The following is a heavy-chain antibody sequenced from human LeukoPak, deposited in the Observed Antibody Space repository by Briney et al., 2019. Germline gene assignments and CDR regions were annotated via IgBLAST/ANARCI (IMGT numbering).Heavy chain of an antibody. CDR1: GYTFTGYY. J-gene: IGHJ4*02. Sequence: ASVKVSCKASGYTFTGYYMHWVRQAPRRGLEWMGIINPSGGSTSYAQKFQGRVTMTRDTSTSTVYMELSSLRSEDTAVYYCARDQRVGYSYGYMRYWGQGTLVTVSS. D-gene: IGHD5-18*01. CDR3: ARDQRVGYSYGYMRY. CDR2: INPSGGST. V-gene: IGHV1-46*01.